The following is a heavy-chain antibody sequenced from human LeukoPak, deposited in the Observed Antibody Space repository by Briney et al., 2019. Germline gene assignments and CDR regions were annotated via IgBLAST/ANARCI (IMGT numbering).Heavy chain of an antibody. Sequence: SETLSLTCTVSGGSISGYYWSWIRQPAGKGLEWIGRIYSSGSTNYNPSLKSRVTISVDTSKNQFSLNLSSVTAADTAVYYCARRLNWGSSSYLDYWGQGTLVTVSS. V-gene: IGHV4-4*07. CDR2: IYSSGST. CDR3: ARRLNWGSSSYLDY. D-gene: IGHD7-27*01. J-gene: IGHJ4*02. CDR1: GGSISGYY.